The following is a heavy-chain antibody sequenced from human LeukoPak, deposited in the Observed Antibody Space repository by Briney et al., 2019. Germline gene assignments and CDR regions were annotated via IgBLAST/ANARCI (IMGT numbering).Heavy chain of an antibody. V-gene: IGHV3-23*01. D-gene: IGHD2-15*01. CDR2: ISGSGGST. CDR1: GFTFSSYA. J-gene: IGHJ5*02. Sequence: GGSLRLSCAASGFTFSSYAMSWVRQAPGKGLEWVSAISGSGGSTYYADSVKGRFTISRDNSKNTLYLQMNSLRAEDTAVYYCAKLVVVVAATRPNWFDPWGQGTLVTVSS. CDR3: AKLVVVVAATRPNWFDP.